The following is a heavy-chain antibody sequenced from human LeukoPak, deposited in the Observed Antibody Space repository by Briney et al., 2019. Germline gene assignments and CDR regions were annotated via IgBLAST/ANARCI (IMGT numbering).Heavy chain of an antibody. Sequence: PSETLSLTCTVSGGSILSGGYYWNWIRQHPGKGLEWIGYIYYIGSTQYSGSTQYNPSLKSRVTISADTSKNQFSLKLTSVTAADTPVYSCARAPGGNPAFDYGGQGTLVTVSS. D-gene: IGHD4-23*01. CDR3: ARAPGGNPAFDY. CDR2: IYYIGSTQYSGST. V-gene: IGHV4-31*03. CDR1: GGSILSGGYY. J-gene: IGHJ4*02.